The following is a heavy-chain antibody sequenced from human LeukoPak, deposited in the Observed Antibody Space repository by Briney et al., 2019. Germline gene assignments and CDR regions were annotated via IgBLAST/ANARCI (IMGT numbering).Heavy chain of an antibody. V-gene: IGHV1-69*06. D-gene: IGHD3-22*01. CDR3: ARLQIHYYDSSGYYYYYMDV. CDR2: IIPIFGTA. J-gene: IGHJ6*03. CDR1: GGTLSSYA. Sequence: SVKVSCKASGGTLSSYAISWVRQAPGQGLEWMGGIIPIFGTANYAQKFQGRVTITADKSTSTAYMELSSLRSEDTAVYYCARLQIHYYDSSGYYYYYMDVWGKGTTVTVSS.